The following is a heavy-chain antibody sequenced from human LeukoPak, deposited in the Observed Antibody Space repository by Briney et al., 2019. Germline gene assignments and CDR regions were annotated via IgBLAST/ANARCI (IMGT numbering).Heavy chain of an antibody. CDR3: ARYAYSYYYYMDV. J-gene: IGHJ6*03. CDR1: GGSISSGGYY. V-gene: IGHV4-31*03. D-gene: IGHD3-16*01. CDR2: IYYSGST. Sequence: PSETLSLTCTVSGGSISSGGYYWSWIRQHPGKGLEWIGYIYYSGSTYYNPSLKSRVTTSVDTSKNQFSLKLSSVTAADTAVYYCARYAYSYYYYMDVWGKGTTVTVSS.